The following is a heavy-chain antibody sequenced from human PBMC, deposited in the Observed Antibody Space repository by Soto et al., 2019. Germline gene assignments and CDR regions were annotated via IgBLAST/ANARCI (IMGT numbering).Heavy chain of an antibody. Sequence: GGSLRLSCAASGFTFSSYGMHWVRQAPGKGLEWVAVIWYDGSNKYYADSVKGRFTISRDNSKNTLYLQMNSLRAEDTAVYYCARPLGRPCSGGSCYMPAYWGQGTLVTVSS. V-gene: IGHV3-33*01. CDR3: ARPLGRPCSGGSCYMPAY. CDR2: IWYDGSNK. J-gene: IGHJ4*02. CDR1: GFTFSSYG. D-gene: IGHD2-15*01.